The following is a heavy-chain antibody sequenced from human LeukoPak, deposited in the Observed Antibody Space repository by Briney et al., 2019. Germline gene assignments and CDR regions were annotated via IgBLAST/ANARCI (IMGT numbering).Heavy chain of an antibody. V-gene: IGHV4-59*01. CDR2: IYYIGST. CDR3: ARSLISGYRYYYYYMDV. D-gene: IGHD5-18*01. J-gene: IGHJ6*03. Sequence: SETLSLTCTVSGGSISSYYWSWIRQPPGKGLEWIGYIYYIGSTNYNPSLKSRVTISVDTSKNQFSLKLSSVTAADTAVYYCARSLISGYRYYYYYMDVWGKGTTVTVSS. CDR1: GGSISSYY.